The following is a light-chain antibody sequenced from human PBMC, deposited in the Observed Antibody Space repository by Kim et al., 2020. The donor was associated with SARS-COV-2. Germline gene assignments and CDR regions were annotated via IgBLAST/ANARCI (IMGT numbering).Light chain of an antibody. CDR3: QAWDSSTVV. V-gene: IGLV3-1*01. J-gene: IGLJ2*01. CDR2: QHN. CDR1: TLGDKY. Sequence: SYELTQPPSVSVSPGQTASITCSGDTLGDKYACWYQQKPGQSPVLVIYQHNKRPSGIPERFSGSNSGNTATLTISGTQAMDEADYYCQAWDSSTVVFGGGTQLTVL.